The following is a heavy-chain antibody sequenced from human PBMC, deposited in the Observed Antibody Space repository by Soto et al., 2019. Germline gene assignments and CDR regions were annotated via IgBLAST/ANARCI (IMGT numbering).Heavy chain of an antibody. Sequence: QVQLVQSGAEVKRPGSSVKVSCESSGDTFNSYVISWVRQAPGQGLEWMGGIIPIIGVTHDAQKFQGRVTISALSSTGTAYMELPNLGFEDTALYYCARESLGAKRADHWGQGTLVTVSS. CDR3: ARESLGAKRADH. CDR1: GDTFNSYV. J-gene: IGHJ4*02. CDR2: IIPIIGVT. V-gene: IGHV1-69*17.